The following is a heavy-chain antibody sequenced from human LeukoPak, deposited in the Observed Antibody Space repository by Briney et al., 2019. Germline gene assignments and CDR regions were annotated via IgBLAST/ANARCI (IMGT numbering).Heavy chain of an antibody. J-gene: IGHJ4*02. CDR3: TTEGLPGSFDY. CDR2: IKNKADAGTA. Sequence: GGSLRLSCAASGFTFSSYAMSWVRQAPGKGLEWVGRIKNKADAGTAEYAAPVKGGFTISRDDSKNTVYLQMNSLETEDTAMYYCTTEGLPGSFDYWGQGTLVTVSS. V-gene: IGHV3-15*01. CDR1: GFTFSSYA. D-gene: IGHD4-11*01.